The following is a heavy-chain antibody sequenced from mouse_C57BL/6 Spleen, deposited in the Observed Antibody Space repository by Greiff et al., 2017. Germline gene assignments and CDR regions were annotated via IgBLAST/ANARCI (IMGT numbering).Heavy chain of an antibody. D-gene: IGHD2-4*01. J-gene: IGHJ3*01. CDR3: AREGYDYDGWFAY. V-gene: IGHV1-80*01. CDR1: GYAFSSYW. Sequence: VQLQQSGAELVKPGASVKISCKASGYAFSSYWMNWVKQRPGKGLEWIGQIYPGDGDTNYNGKFKGKATLTADKSSSTAYMQLSSLTSEDSAVYFCAREGYDYDGWFAYWGQGTLVTVSA. CDR2: IYPGDGDT.